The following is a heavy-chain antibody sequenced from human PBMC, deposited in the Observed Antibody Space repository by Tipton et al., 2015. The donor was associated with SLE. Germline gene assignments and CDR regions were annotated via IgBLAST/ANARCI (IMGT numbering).Heavy chain of an antibody. Sequence: TLSLTCTVSGGSISSSNWWNWVRQPPGKGLEWIGEIYHTGTTDFNSSLKTRITMSVDKSRNLFSLTLNSVTAADTAVYYCARGEADWTSGGYFTDVWGRGTTATVSS. CDR1: GGSISSSNW. V-gene: IGHV4-4*02. J-gene: IGHJ6*03. CDR2: IYHTGTT. D-gene: IGHD2-8*02. CDR3: ARGEADWTSGGYFTDV.